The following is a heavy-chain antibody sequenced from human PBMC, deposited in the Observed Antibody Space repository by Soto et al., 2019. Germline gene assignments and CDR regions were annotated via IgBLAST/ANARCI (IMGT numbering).Heavy chain of an antibody. D-gene: IGHD3-10*01. CDR3: ARRDYYGSGRLYGMDV. CDR2: INPSGGST. V-gene: IGHV1-46*01. CDR1: GYTFTSYY. J-gene: IGHJ6*02. Sequence: ASVKVSCKASGYTFTSYYMHWVRQAPGQGLEWMGIINPSGGSTSYAQKFQGRVTMTRDTSTSTVYMELSSLRSEDTAVYYCARRDYYGSGRLYGMDVWGQGTTVTVSS.